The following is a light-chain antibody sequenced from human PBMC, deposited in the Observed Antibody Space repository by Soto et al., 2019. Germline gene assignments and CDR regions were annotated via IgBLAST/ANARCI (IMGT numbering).Light chain of an antibody. V-gene: IGKV4-1*01. Sequence: DIGMTQSPDSLAVSLGERATINCKSSQSVLYSSNNKNYVVWYQQKPGQPPKLLLYWASTRESGVPDRFSGSGSGTDFTLTISSLQAEDVAVYYCQQYYSTPLTFGGGTKVDIK. CDR2: WAS. J-gene: IGKJ4*01. CDR3: QQYYSTPLT. CDR1: QSVLYSSNNKNY.